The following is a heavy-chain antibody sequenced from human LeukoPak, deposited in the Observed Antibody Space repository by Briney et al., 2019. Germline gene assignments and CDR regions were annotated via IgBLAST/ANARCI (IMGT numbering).Heavy chain of an antibody. Sequence: GRSLILSCAASGFTFSSYGMHWVRQAPGQGLEWMGWINPNSGGTTYAQKFQGRVTMTRDTSITTAYMELSSLRSDDTAVFYCARGTGGYGYDYWGQGTLVTVSS. CDR2: INPNSGGT. CDR3: ARGTGGYGYDY. V-gene: IGHV1-2*02. CDR1: GFTFSSYG. J-gene: IGHJ4*02. D-gene: IGHD1-26*01.